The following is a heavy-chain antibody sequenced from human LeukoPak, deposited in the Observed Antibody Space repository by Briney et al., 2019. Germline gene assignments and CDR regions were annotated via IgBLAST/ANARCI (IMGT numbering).Heavy chain of an antibody. D-gene: IGHD7-27*01. CDR2: IYYSGST. CDR1: GGSISSSSYY. Sequence: SETLSLTCTVSGGSISSSSYYWGWIRQPPGKGLEWIGSIYYSGSTYYNPSLKSRVTISVDTSKNQFSLKLSSVTAADTAVYYCAREKLGRAFDIWGQGTMVTVSS. CDR3: AREKLGRAFDI. J-gene: IGHJ3*02. V-gene: IGHV4-39*07.